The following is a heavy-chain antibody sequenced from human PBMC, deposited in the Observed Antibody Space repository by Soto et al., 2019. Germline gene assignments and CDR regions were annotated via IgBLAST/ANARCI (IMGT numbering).Heavy chain of an antibody. CDR2: TYFRSKWYN. CDR3: AKGDNLGPKTGYAFDP. CDR1: GDSVSSNTAS. J-gene: IGHJ5*02. D-gene: IGHD5-12*01. Sequence: SQTLSLTCAISGDSVSSNTASWNWIRQSPSRGLEWLGRTYFRSKWYNDYAVSVKSRIIINPDTSNNQFSLQLNSVTPEDTAVYFCAKGDNLGPKTGYAFDPWGQGIMVTVSA. V-gene: IGHV6-1*01.